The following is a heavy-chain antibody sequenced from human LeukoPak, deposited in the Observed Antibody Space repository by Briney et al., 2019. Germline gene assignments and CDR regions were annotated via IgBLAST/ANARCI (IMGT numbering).Heavy chain of an antibody. CDR2: INHSGST. Sequence: PSETLSLTCAVYGGSFSGYYWSWIRQPPGKGLEWIGEINHSGSTNYNPSLKSRVTISVDTSKNQFSLKLSSVTAADTAVYYCARVVFYSMDVWGQGTTVTVSS. CDR3: ARVVFYSMDV. D-gene: IGHD5/OR15-5a*01. V-gene: IGHV4-34*01. CDR1: GGSFSGYY. J-gene: IGHJ6*02.